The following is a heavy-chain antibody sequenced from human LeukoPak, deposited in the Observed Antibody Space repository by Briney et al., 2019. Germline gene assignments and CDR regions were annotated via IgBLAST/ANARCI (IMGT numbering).Heavy chain of an antibody. Sequence: GGSLRLSCAASGFTFTSYAMSWVRQAPGKGLEWVSEISGSASDIYYADSVKGRFTISRDNVKNSLYLQMNSLRAEDTAVYYCARDVLRRDGYNAYFDYWGQGTLVTVSS. CDR1: GFTFTSYA. CDR3: ARDVLRRDGYNAYFDY. J-gene: IGHJ4*02. D-gene: IGHD5-24*01. CDR2: ISGSASDI. V-gene: IGHV3-21*04.